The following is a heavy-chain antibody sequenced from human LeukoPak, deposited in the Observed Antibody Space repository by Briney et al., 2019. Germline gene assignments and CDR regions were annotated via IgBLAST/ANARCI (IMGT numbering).Heavy chain of an antibody. CDR3: ARHDGSGTGYYYYYYMDV. CDR2: IYHSGST. CDR1: GYSISSGYY. D-gene: IGHD3-10*01. V-gene: IGHV4-38-2*01. Sequence: PSETLSLTCAVSGYSISSGYYWGWIRQPPGKGLEWIGSIYHSGSTYYNPSLKSRVTISVDTSKNQFSLKLSSVTAADTAVYCCARHDGSGTGYYYYYYMDVWGKGTTVTVSS. J-gene: IGHJ6*03.